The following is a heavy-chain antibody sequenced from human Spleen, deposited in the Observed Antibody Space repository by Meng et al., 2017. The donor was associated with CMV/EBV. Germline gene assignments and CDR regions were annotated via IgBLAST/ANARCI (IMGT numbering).Heavy chain of an antibody. CDR2: ISGSGGST. V-gene: IGHV3-23*01. J-gene: IGHJ5*02. D-gene: IGHD2-2*01. Sequence: GESLKISGAASGFTFSSYARSWVRQAPGKGLEWVSAISGSGGSTYYAESVKGRFTISRDNSKNTLYLQMNSLRAEDTAVYYSAKDLTLPNAINWFDPWGQGTLVTVSS. CDR1: GFTFSSYA. CDR3: AKDLTLPNAINWFDP.